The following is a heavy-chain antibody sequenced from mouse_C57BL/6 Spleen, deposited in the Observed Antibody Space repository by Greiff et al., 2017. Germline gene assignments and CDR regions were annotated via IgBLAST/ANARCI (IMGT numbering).Heavy chain of an antibody. CDR1: GYAFSSSW. J-gene: IGHJ2*01. CDR3: ARNGNYD. D-gene: IGHD2-1*01. CDR2: IYPGDGDT. Sequence: QVQLQQSGPELVKPGASVKISCKASGYAFSSSWMNWVKQRPGKGLEWIGRIYPGDGDTNYNGKFKGKATLTADKSSSTAYMQLSSLTHEDSAVNFCARNGNYDWGQGTTLTVSS. V-gene: IGHV1-82*01.